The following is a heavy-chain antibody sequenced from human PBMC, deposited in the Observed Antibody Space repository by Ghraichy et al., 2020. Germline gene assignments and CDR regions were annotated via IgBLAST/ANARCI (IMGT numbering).Heavy chain of an antibody. D-gene: IGHD5-24*01. J-gene: IGHJ4*02. Sequence: GGSLRLSCAASGFTFTSYGMNWVRQAPGEGQEWVSFINGNDGSTVYADSVKGRFTISRDISKNTVYLQMNSLRAEDTALYYCARSPTVDGWVIDYWGQGTLVMVSS. V-gene: IGHV3-23*01. CDR1: GFTFTSYG. CDR2: INGNDGST. CDR3: ARSPTVDGWVIDY.